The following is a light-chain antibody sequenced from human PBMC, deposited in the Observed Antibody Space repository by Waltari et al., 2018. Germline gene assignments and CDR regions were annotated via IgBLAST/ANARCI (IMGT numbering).Light chain of an antibody. CDR2: ANT. Sequence: QSVLTQPPSVSGAPGQRVTISCTGSSSNIGAGYDVHWYQDLPGTAPKLLIYANTNRPSGVPDRFPGSKSGTSASLAITGLQAEDEADYYCLSYDSSLSGWVFGGGTKLTVL. CDR3: LSYDSSLSGWV. V-gene: IGLV1-40*01. J-gene: IGLJ3*02. CDR1: SSNIGAGYD.